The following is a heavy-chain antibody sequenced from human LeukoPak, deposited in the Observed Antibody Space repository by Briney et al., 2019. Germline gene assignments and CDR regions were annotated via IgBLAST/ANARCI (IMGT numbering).Heavy chain of an antibody. D-gene: IGHD3-22*01. CDR2: IVVGSGNT. V-gene: IGHV1-58*01. J-gene: IGHJ4*02. CDR3: AASPDYYDSSGYSYYLDY. CDR1: GFTFTSSS. Sequence: SVKVSCKASGFTFTSSSVHWVRQARGQRLEWIGWIVVGSGNTNYAQKFQESVTITRDMSTSTAYMKLSSLRSEDTAVYYCAASPDYYDSSGYSYYLDYWGQGTLVTVSS.